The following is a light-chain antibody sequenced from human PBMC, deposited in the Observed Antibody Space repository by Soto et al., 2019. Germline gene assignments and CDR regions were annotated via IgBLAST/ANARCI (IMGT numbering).Light chain of an antibody. CDR2: GAS. Sequence: EIVLTQSPATLSLSPGERATLSCRASQSVSSYLAWYQQKPGQAPRLLIYGASTRATGIPARFSGSGSGTEFTLTISSLQSEDFAVYYCQHNNNWPLTFGGGTKVEIK. CDR3: QHNNNWPLT. V-gene: IGKV3-15*01. CDR1: QSVSSY. J-gene: IGKJ4*01.